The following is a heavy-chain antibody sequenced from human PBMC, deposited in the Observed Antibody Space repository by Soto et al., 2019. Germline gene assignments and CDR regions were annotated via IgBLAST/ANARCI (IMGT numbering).Heavy chain of an antibody. CDR2: VIPLFGTP. CDR3: ARDSNTGSKYVAH. V-gene: IGHV1-69*01. Sequence: QVQLVQSGAEVKKPGSSVKVSCKASGGTFSTYAFSWVRQAPGQGLEWMGGVIPLFGTPDYEQKFQGRVTITADESTSTVHMELRRLRSEDTAVYYCARDSNTGSKYVAHWGQGTLVTVSS. D-gene: IGHD1-26*01. CDR1: GGTFSTYA. J-gene: IGHJ4*02.